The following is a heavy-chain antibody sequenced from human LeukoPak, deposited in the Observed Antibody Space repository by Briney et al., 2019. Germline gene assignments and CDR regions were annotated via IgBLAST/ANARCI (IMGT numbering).Heavy chain of an antibody. Sequence: SDTLSLTSTVSAGSLSGHFWSWFRRPPGNGRESIGYIHSSVSTNYTHSYKSRVTVSLEMSENPFSLSLSSLTAADTAVYYCARDPRDTDWYNFHFWRKGILVTVS. J-gene: IGHJ4*02. CDR1: AGSLSGHF. CDR3: ARDPRDTDWYNFHF. D-gene: IGHD3-9*01. CDR2: IHSSVST. V-gene: IGHV4-4*08.